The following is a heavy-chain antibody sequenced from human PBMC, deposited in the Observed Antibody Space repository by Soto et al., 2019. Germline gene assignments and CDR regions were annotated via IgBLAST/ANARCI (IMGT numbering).Heavy chain of an antibody. CDR1: GFTFGDYG. Sequence: QVQLVESGGGVVQPGRSLRLSCVGSGFTFGDYGMQWVRQAPGKGLEWVAVISYEGSSRHYADSVKGRFTISRDNTKNTLYLQMDSLRPEDTAVYYRAMDRREWLEEYFQHWGQGTPVTVSS. V-gene: IGHV3-30*03. CDR2: ISYEGSSR. CDR3: AMDRREWLEEYFQH. D-gene: IGHD6-19*01. J-gene: IGHJ1*01.